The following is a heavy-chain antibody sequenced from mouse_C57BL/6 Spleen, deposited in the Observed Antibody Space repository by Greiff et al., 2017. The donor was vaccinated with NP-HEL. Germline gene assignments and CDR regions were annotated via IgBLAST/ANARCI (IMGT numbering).Heavy chain of an antibody. CDR2: IYPGDGDT. V-gene: IGHV1-82*01. D-gene: IGHD4-1*01. J-gene: IGHJ4*01. CDR3: ASLTGTDYAMDY. Sequence: QVQLKESGPELVKPGASVKISCKASGYAFSSSWMNWVKQRPGKGLEWIGRIYPGDGDTNYNGKFKGKATLTADKSSSTAYMQLSSLTSEDSAVYFCASLTGTDYAMDYWGQGTSVTVSS. CDR1: GYAFSSSW.